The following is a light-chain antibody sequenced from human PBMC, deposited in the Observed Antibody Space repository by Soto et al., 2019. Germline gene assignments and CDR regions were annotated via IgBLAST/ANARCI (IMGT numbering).Light chain of an antibody. CDR1: QSISSR. Sequence: DIQMTQSPATLSASVGDRVTITCRASQSISSRLAWYQQKPGKAPKLLIYKASSIESGVPSRFSGSGSGTEFTLTISSLQPDDFATYYCQQYNSYPLTFGGGTKVEIK. CDR3: QQYNSYPLT. V-gene: IGKV1-5*03. J-gene: IGKJ4*02. CDR2: KAS.